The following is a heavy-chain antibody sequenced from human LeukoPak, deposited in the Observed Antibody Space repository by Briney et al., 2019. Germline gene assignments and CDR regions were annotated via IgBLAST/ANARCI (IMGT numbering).Heavy chain of an antibody. V-gene: IGHV4-39*01. CDR3: ARLRDGRWFLEY. J-gene: IGHJ4*02. Sequence: PSETLSLTCTVSGDSIISSRYYWGWIRQPPGTGLEWIASIRYSGNTFYNPSFKSRVTISVDTSNNQLSLRLSSVTAADAAVYYCARLRDGRWFLEYWGQGTLVTVSS. CDR1: GDSIISSRYY. D-gene: IGHD2-15*01. CDR2: IRYSGNT.